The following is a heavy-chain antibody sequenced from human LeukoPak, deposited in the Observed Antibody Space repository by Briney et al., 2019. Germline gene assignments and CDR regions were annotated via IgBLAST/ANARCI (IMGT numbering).Heavy chain of an antibody. J-gene: IGHJ4*02. CDR1: GFTFTNYP. Sequence: GGSLRLSCAASGFTFTNYPMHWVRQAPGKGLEWVAVLWSDGIKTDYADSVKGRFTISRDDSKNTLYLQMNSLRAEDTAVYYCARDRRRDFDYWGQGTLVTVSS. CDR2: LWSDGIKT. V-gene: IGHV3-33*01. CDR3: ARDRRRDFDY.